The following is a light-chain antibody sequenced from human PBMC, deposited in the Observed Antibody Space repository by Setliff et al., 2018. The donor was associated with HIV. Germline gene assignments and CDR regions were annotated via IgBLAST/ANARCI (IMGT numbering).Light chain of an antibody. CDR2: DVS. J-gene: IGLJ1*01. Sequence: QSALTQPASVSGSPGQSITISCTGTSSDVGRYNLVSWYQQHPGKAPKLMIYDVSKRPSGVSNRFSGSKSGNTASLTISGLQAEDGSDYFCCSYAGGSTYVFGTGTKVTVL. CDR3: CSYAGGSTYV. V-gene: IGLV2-23*02. CDR1: SSDVGRYNL.